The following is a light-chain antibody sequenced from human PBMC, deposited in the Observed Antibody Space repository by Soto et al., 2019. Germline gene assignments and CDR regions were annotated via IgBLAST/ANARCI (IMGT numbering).Light chain of an antibody. V-gene: IGKV3-20*01. CDR1: QSVSSSY. CDR2: GAS. Sequence: EIVLTQSPGTLSLSPGERATLSCRASQSVSSSYLAWYQQKPGQAPRLLIYGASSRATGIPDRFSGSGSGTEFTLTISRLKPEDFAVYYCQQYGSSPPWTFGQGTKVEIK. CDR3: QQYGSSPPWT. J-gene: IGKJ1*01.